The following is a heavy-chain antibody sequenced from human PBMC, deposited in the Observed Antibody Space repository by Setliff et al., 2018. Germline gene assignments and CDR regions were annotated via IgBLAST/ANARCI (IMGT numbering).Heavy chain of an antibody. D-gene: IGHD3-10*01. J-gene: IGHJ4*02. Sequence: SETLSLTCTVSGGSISSYFWTWVRQPAGKGLEWIGRIYTHRTTNYNPSLKSRVTMSVGTSKNHFSLELSSVTAADTAVYYCARGRGEMDSWGQGTLVTVSS. CDR3: ARGRGEMDS. V-gene: IGHV4-4*07. CDR2: IYTHRTT. CDR1: GGSISSYF.